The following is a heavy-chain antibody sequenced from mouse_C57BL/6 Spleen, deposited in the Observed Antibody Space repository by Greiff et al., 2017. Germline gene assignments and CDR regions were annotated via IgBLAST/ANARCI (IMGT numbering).Heavy chain of an antibody. CDR2: IDPSDSYT. CDR3: ASLLLSFDY. Sequence: QVQLQQSGAELVMPGASVKLSCKASGYTFTSYWMHWVKQRPGQGLEWIGEIDPSDSYTNYNQKFKGKSTLTVDKSSSTAYMQLSSLTSEDSAVYYCASLLLSFDYWGQGTTLTVSS. D-gene: IGHD2-1*01. J-gene: IGHJ2*01. V-gene: IGHV1-69*01. CDR1: GYTFTSYW.